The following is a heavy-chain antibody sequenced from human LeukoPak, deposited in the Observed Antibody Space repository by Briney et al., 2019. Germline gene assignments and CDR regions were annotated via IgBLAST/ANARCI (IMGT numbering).Heavy chain of an antibody. CDR2: ISYDGSNK. CDR1: GLTFSSYA. J-gene: IGHJ4*02. Sequence: TGGSLRLSCAASGLTFSSYAMHWVRQAPGKGLEWVAAISYDGSNKYYADSVKGRFTISRDNSKNTLYLQMNSLRAEDTAVYYCARDPSLWFGELISWGQGTLVTVSS. V-gene: IGHV3-30-3*01. D-gene: IGHD3-10*01. CDR3: ARDPSLWFGELIS.